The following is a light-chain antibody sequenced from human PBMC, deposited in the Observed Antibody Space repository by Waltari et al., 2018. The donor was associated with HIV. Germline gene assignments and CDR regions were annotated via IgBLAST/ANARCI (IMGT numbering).Light chain of an antibody. CDR2: GAS. CDR1: QSVSGN. CDR3: QQYNVWSPWT. J-gene: IGKJ1*01. V-gene: IGKV3-15*01. Sequence: EIVMTQSPATLSVSPGERATLSCRASQSVSGNLAWYQQKPGQAPRLLIYGASTRATGIPARFSGSGSGTEFTLSISSLQSEDFAVYYCQQYNVWSPWTFGQGTEVEIK.